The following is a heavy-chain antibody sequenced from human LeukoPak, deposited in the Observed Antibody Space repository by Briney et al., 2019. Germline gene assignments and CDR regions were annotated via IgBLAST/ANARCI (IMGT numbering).Heavy chain of an antibody. CDR3: ARGYCSSGICYSDSAFDI. J-gene: IGHJ3*02. V-gene: IGHV6-1*01. CDR2: TFDRSKWYN. D-gene: IGHD2-15*01. Sequence: SQTLSLTCAISGDSVSSNSSAWNWIRQSPSRGLEWLGRTFDRSKWYNDYTSSVKSRITIKPDTSKNQFSLQLKSVTPEDTAVYYCARGYCSSGICYSDSAFDIWGQRTMVTVSS. CDR1: GDSVSSNSSA.